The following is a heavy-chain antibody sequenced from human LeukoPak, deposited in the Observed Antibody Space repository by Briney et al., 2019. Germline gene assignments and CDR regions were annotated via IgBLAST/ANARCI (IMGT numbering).Heavy chain of an antibody. D-gene: IGHD2-21*01. J-gene: IGHJ4*02. V-gene: IGHV3-21*01. Sequence: GGSLRLSCAASGFTFDDYAMNWVRQAPGKGLEWVSSISSSSSYIYYADSVKGRFTISRDNAKNSLYLQMNSLRAEDTAAYYCARDGGDYFDYWGQGTLVTVSS. CDR3: ARDGGDYFDY. CDR2: ISSSSSYI. CDR1: GFTFDDYA.